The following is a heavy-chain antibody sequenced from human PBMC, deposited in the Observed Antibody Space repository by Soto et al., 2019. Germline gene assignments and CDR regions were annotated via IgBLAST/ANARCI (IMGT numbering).Heavy chain of an antibody. V-gene: IGHV4-34*01. CDR3: ARGRRRQNGRVSHWFDP. Sequence: PSETLSLTRAVYGGSYSGYYWSWIRQPPGKGLEWIGEINHSGSTNYNPSLKSRVTISVDTSKNQFSLKLSSVTAADTAVYYCARGRRRQNGRVSHWFDPWGQGTLVTVST. D-gene: IGHD2-15*01. CDR1: GGSYSGYY. J-gene: IGHJ5*02. CDR2: INHSGST.